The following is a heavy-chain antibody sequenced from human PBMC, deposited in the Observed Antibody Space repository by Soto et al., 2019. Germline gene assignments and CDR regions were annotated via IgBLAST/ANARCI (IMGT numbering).Heavy chain of an antibody. V-gene: IGHV1-8*01. Sequence: ASVKVSCKASGDTFTRYGINWGRQATGQGLEWMGWMNPNSGNTGYAQKFQGRVTMTRNTSISTAYMELSSLRSEDTAVYYCARTLYGHNVDYWGQGTLVTVSS. CDR2: MNPNSGNT. CDR1: GDTFTRYG. CDR3: ARTLYGHNVDY. D-gene: IGHD4-17*01. J-gene: IGHJ4*02.